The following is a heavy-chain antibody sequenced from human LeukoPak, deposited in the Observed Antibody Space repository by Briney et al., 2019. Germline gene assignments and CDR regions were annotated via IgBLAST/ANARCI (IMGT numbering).Heavy chain of an antibody. J-gene: IGHJ4*02. Sequence: GASVKVSCKASGYTFTNYALHWVRQAPGQRLEWMGWTNGATGNTRFSQDFQGRLTITIDTSPSTAYMELSSLRSEDTAVYYCARSPGGNARTWLDYWGQGNLVTVSS. CDR3: ARSPGGNARTWLDY. CDR2: TNGATGNT. CDR1: GYTFTNYA. D-gene: IGHD4-23*01. V-gene: IGHV1-3*02.